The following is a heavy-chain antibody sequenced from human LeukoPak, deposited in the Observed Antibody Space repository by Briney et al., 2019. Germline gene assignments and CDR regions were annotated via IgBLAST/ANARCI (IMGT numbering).Heavy chain of an antibody. Sequence: GASVKVSCQASGYTFTGYYIHWVRQAPGQGLAWMGWINPNSGGTDYAQRFQGRVTMTRDTSISTAYMELSRLRSDDTAVYYCARGPSSGWFLSQFDYWGQGTLVTVSS. CDR1: GYTFTGYY. CDR2: INPNSGGT. CDR3: ARGPSSGWFLSQFDY. J-gene: IGHJ4*02. V-gene: IGHV1-2*02. D-gene: IGHD6-19*01.